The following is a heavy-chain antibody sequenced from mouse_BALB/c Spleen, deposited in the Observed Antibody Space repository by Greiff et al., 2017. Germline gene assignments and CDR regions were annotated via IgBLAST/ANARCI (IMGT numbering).Heavy chain of an antibody. Sequence: VQVVESGPGLVAPSQSLSITCTVSGFSLTDYGVSWIRQPPGKGLEWLGVIWGGGSTYYNSALKSRLSISKDNSKSQVFLKMNSLQTDDTAMYYCAKHRDGNYEYFDVWGAGTTVTVSS. J-gene: IGHJ1*01. CDR3: AKHRDGNYEYFDV. D-gene: IGHD2-1*01. CDR1: GFSLTDYG. V-gene: IGHV2-6-5*01. CDR2: IWGGGST.